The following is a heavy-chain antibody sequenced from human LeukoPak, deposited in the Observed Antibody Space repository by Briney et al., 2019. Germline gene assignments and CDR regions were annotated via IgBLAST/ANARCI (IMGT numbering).Heavy chain of an antibody. CDR3: AKDNGYSSLRHFDY. D-gene: IGHD6-13*01. Sequence: AGGSLRLSCAASGFTFGSYSMNWVRQAPGKGLEWVSSISSTSGYINYADSVKGRFTISRDNSKNTLYLQMNSLRAEDTAVYYCAKDNGYSSLRHFDYWGQGTLVTVSS. V-gene: IGHV3-21*01. J-gene: IGHJ4*02. CDR2: ISSTSGYI. CDR1: GFTFGSYS.